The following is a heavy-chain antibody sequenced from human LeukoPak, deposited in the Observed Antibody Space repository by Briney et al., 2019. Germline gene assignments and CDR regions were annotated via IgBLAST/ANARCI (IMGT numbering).Heavy chain of an antibody. J-gene: IGHJ4*02. Sequence: SETLSLTCTVSGGSISSYYWSWIRQPPGKGLEWIGYIYYSGSTNYSPSLKSRVTISVDTSKNQFSLKLSSVTAADTAVYYCARLPYYYDTSGYYYAGPFDYWGQGTLVTVSS. D-gene: IGHD3-22*01. CDR2: IYYSGST. V-gene: IGHV4-59*01. CDR3: ARLPYYYDTSGYYYAGPFDY. CDR1: GGSISSYY.